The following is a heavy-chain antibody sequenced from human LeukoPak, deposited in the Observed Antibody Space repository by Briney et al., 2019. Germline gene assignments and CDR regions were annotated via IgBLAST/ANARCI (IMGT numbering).Heavy chain of an antibody. CDR3: AELGITVIGGV. CDR1: GFTFSSYA. J-gene: IGHJ6*04. CDR2: ISGGGGRI. V-gene: IGHV3-23*01. D-gene: IGHD3-10*02. Sequence: GGSLRLSCAASGFTFSSYAMSWVRQAPGKGLEWVSAISGGGGRIYYADSVKGRFTISRDNAKNSLYLQMNSLRAEDTAVYYCAELGITVIGGVWGKGTTVTISS.